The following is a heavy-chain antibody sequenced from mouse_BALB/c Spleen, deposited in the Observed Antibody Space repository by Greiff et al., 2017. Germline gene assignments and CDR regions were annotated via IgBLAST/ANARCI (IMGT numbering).Heavy chain of an antibody. CDR2: IDPANGNT. CDR1: GFNIKDTY. V-gene: IGHV14-3*02. CDR3: ARRGGWDPHWYFDV. D-gene: IGHD4-1*01. J-gene: IGHJ1*01. Sequence: EVQLQQSGAELVKPGASVKLSCTASGFNIKDTYMHWVKQRPEQGLEWIGRIDPANGNTKYDPKFQGKATITADTSSNTAYLQLSSLTSEDTAVYYCARRGGWDPHWYFDVWGAGTTVTVSS.